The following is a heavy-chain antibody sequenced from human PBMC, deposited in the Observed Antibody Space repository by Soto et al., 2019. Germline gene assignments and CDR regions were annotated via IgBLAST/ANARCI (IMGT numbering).Heavy chain of an antibody. CDR1: GGSISSYY. D-gene: IGHD3-3*01. J-gene: IGHJ4*02. Sequence: SETLSLTCTVSGGSISSYYWSWIRQPPGKGPEWIGYIYYSGSTNYNPSLKSRVTISVDTSKNQFSLKLSSVTAADTAVYYCARGKVDYDFWSGYYTGGNFDYWGQGTLVTVSS. CDR3: ARGKVDYDFWSGYYTGGNFDY. CDR2: IYYSGST. V-gene: IGHV4-59*01.